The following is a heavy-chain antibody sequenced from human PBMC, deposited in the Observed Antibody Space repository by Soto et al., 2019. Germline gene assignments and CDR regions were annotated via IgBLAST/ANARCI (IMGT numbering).Heavy chain of an antibody. D-gene: IGHD2-8*02. CDR3: AKARCTGDTCFVPDY. J-gene: IGHJ4*01. CDR2: ISGSGGSP. Sequence: GGSLRLSCAASGFSFSSYTMAWVRKAPGKGLEWVSSISGSGGSPSYADSVQGRFIISRDNPRNTVSLQMNRLRAEDTATYYCAKARCTGDTCFVPDYWGHGRLVTVSS. V-gene: IGHV3-23*01. CDR1: GFSFSSYT.